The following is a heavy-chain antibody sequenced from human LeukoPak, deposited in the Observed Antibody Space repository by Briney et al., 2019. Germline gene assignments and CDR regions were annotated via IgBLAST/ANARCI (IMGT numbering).Heavy chain of an antibody. V-gene: IGHV1-69*01. CDR3: ARDGPGYDFWSGYRYYYYYYMDV. Sequence: ASVKVSCKASGGTFSSYAISWVRQAPGQGLEWMGGIIPIFSTANYAQKFQGRVTITADESTSTAYMELSSLRSDDTAVYYCARDGPGYDFWSGYRYYYYYYMDVWGKGTTVTVSS. CDR2: IIPIFSTA. J-gene: IGHJ6*03. CDR1: GGTFSSYA. D-gene: IGHD3-3*01.